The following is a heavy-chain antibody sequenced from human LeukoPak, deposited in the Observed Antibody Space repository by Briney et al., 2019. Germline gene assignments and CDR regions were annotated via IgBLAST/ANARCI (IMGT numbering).Heavy chain of an antibody. V-gene: IGHV1-2*05. CDR3: ARDPGSYFDY. D-gene: IGHD1-26*01. CDR2: INFNSGGT. CDR1: GYTFTGYY. Sequence: ASVKVSCKASGYTFTGYYMHWVRQAPGQGLEWMGRINFNSGGTNYAQKFQGRVIMTRDTSISTAYMELNRLRSDDTDVYYCARDPGSYFDYWGQGTLVTVSS. J-gene: IGHJ4*02.